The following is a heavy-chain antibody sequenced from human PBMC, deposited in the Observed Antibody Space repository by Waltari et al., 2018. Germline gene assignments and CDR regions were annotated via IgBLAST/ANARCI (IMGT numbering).Heavy chain of an antibody. CDR1: GGSFSGYY. CDR2: INHSGST. CDR3: ARESLGITGTTGGFDY. Sequence: QVQLQQWGAGLLKPSETMSLTCDVYGGSFSGYYGRWIRQPPGKGLAWIGEINHSGSTNYNPSLKSRVTISVDTSKNQFSLKLSSVTAADTAVYYCARESLGITGTTGGFDYWGQGTLVTVSS. D-gene: IGHD1-20*01. V-gene: IGHV4-34*01. J-gene: IGHJ4*02.